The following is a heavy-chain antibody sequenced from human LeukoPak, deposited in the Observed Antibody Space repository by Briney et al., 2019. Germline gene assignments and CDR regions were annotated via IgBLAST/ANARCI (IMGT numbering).Heavy chain of an antibody. J-gene: IGHJ4*02. CDR3: AKTRPLDSSSWSHGDY. Sequence: GGSLRLSCAASGFTFSSYAMSWVRQAPGKGLEWVSAISGSGHYTYYADSVKGRFTISRDNSKNTLYLQMNSLRAEDTAVYYCAKTRPLDSSSWSHGDYWGQGTLVTVSS. V-gene: IGHV3-23*01. D-gene: IGHD6-13*01. CDR2: ISGSGHYT. CDR1: GFTFSSYA.